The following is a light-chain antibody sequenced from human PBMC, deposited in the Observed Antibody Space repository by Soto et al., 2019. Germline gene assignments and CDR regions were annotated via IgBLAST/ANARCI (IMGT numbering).Light chain of an antibody. V-gene: IGLV1-51*01. CDR3: GTWDSSLSAVV. Sequence: QSVLTQPPSVSAAPGQKVTISCSGSSSNIGNNYVSWYQQLPETAPKLLIYDNNKRPSGIPDRFSGSKSGTSATLGITGLQTGDEADYYRGTWDSSLSAVVFGGGTKLTVL. J-gene: IGLJ2*01. CDR1: SSNIGNNY. CDR2: DNN.